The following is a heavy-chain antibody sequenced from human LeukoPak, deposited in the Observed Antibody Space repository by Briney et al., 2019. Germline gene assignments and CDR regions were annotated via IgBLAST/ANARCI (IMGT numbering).Heavy chain of an antibody. J-gene: IGHJ6*02. CDR1: GGSISSYY. Sequence: SETLSLTCTVSGGSISSYYWSWIRQPPGKGLEWIGYIYYSGSTNYNPSLKSRVTISVDTSTNQFSLKLSSVTAADTAVYYCARFLIAAAGTYYYYYGMDVWGQGTTVTVSS. CDR3: ARFLIAAAGTYYYYYGMDV. CDR2: IYYSGST. V-gene: IGHV4-59*01. D-gene: IGHD6-13*01.